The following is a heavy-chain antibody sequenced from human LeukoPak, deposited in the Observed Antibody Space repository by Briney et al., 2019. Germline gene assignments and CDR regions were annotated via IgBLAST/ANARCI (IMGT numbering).Heavy chain of an antibody. CDR3: ATCEGTEGDHHYDY. D-gene: IGHD1-14*01. V-gene: IGHV1-69*05. CDR1: GGTFSSYA. Sequence: ASVKVSCKASGGTFSSYAISWVRQAPGQGLEWMGGIIPIFGTANYAQKFQGRVTITTDESTSTAYMELSSLRSEDTAVYYCATCEGTEGDHHYDYWGQGTLVTVSS. CDR2: IIPIFGTA. J-gene: IGHJ4*02.